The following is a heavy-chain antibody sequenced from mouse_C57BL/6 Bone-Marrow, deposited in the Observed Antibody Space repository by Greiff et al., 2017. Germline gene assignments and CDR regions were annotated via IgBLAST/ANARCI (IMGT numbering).Heavy chain of an antibody. J-gene: IGHJ3*01. V-gene: IGHV14-4*01. CDR1: GFNIKDYY. CDR2: IDPENGDT. Sequence: VQLQQSGAELVRPGASVKLSCTASGFNIKDYYMHWVKQRPEQGLEWIGWIDPENGDTEYASKFQGKATITADTSSNTAYLQLSSLTSEDTAVYYCTRYDGYYEGWFAYWGQGTLVTVSA. D-gene: IGHD2-3*01. CDR3: TRYDGYYEGWFAY.